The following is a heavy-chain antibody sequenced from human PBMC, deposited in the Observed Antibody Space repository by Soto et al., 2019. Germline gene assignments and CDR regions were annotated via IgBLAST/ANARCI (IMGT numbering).Heavy chain of an antibody. D-gene: IGHD3-9*01. Sequence: SGPMLANPPQTLTLSCSCPGIATNSSRLWVSRIRQPPGKALKWLALIDCRNSKYYTTSVKTRLTLSEDTSKNHVVLTLTNVDPVDTGTYCCARVIKRGTFDWLQLDCWGQGTLVTVSS. CDR2: IDCRNSK. J-gene: IGHJ4*02. CDR1: GIATNSSRLW. V-gene: IGHV2-70*01. CDR3: ARVIKRGTFDWLQLDC.